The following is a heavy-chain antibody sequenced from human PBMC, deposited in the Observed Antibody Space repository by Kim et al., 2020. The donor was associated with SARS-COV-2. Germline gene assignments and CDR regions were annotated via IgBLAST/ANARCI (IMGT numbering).Heavy chain of an antibody. V-gene: IGHV1-24*01. Sequence: YAQKFQGGVTMTEDTSTDTAYMELSSLRSEDTAVYYCATAPLYGDYPNYYGMDVWGQGTTVTVSS. J-gene: IGHJ6*02. CDR3: ATAPLYGDYPNYYGMDV. D-gene: IGHD4-17*01.